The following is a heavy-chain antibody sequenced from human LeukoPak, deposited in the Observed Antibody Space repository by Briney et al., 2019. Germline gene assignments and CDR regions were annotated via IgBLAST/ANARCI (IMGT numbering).Heavy chain of an antibody. V-gene: IGHV1-18*01. CDR2: ISAYNGNT. CDR1: GYTFTSYG. J-gene: IGHJ3*02. D-gene: IGHD5-12*01. Sequence: ASVKVSCKASGYTFTSYGISWVRQAPGQGLEWMGWISAYNGNTNYAQKLQGRVTMTTDTSTSTAYMELRSLRSGDTAVYYCARPNRDGYNYLDAFDIWGQGTMVTVSS. CDR3: ARPNRDGYNYLDAFDI.